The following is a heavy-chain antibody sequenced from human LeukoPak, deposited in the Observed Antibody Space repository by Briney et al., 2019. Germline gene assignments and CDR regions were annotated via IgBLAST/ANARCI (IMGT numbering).Heavy chain of an antibody. D-gene: IGHD6-19*01. J-gene: IGHJ5*02. V-gene: IGHV1-2*02. CDR1: GYTITGYY. CDR3: ARDLTKVGGWYGFGNWFDP. Sequence: ASVKVSCKAFGYTITGYYIHWVRQAPGQGLEWMGWINPNNGGTNSAQKFQGRVTMTRDTSIGTAYMELSSLRSEDTAVYYCARDLTKVGGWYGFGNWFDPWGQGTLVTVSS. CDR2: INPNNGGT.